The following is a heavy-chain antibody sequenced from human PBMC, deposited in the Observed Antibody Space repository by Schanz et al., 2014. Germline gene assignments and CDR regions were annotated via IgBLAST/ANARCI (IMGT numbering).Heavy chain of an antibody. CDR1: GLIFSNYV. CDR3: ANNWNLDY. Sequence: EVQLLESGGGLVQPGGSLKLSCAASGLIFSNYVMSWVRQAPGKGLEWVSSISSGGGSTYYADSVKGRFTISRDNSKNTLYLQMNSLRAEDTAVYYCANNWNLDYWGQGTLVTVSS. D-gene: IGHD1-20*01. V-gene: IGHV3-23*01. J-gene: IGHJ4*02. CDR2: ISSGGGST.